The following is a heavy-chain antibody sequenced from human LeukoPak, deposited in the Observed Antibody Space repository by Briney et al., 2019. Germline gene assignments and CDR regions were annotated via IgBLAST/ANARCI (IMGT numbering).Heavy chain of an antibody. CDR1: GFTFSSYS. D-gene: IGHD3-22*01. J-gene: IGHJ4*02. V-gene: IGHV3-21*01. Sequence: NSGGSLRLSCAASGFTFSSYSMNWVRQAPGKGLEWVSSISSSSSYIYYADSVKGRFTISRDNAKNSLYLQMNSLRAEDTAVYYCARDYVYYDSSGSIKSDWGQGTLVTVSS. CDR2: ISSSSSYI. CDR3: ARDYVYYDSSGSIKSD.